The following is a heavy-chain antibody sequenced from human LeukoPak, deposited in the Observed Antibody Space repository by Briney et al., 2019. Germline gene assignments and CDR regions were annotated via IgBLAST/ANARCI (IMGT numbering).Heavy chain of an antibody. V-gene: IGHV1-2*02. D-gene: IGHD3/OR15-3a*01. Sequence: ASVKVSCKASGYTFSGYYIHWVRQAPGLGLEWMGWINPISGVRNYAQRFQGRVTMTRDTSISTPYMELSRLRFDDTAVYYCARDRTLLDVWGKGTTVTISS. CDR3: ARDRTLLDV. J-gene: IGHJ6*04. CDR1: GYTFSGYY. CDR2: INPISGVR.